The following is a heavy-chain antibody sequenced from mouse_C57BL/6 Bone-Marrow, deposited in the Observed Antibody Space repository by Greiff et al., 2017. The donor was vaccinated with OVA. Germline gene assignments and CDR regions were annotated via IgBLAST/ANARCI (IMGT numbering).Heavy chain of an antibody. CDR3: APDSSRYFDY. J-gene: IGHJ2*01. D-gene: IGHD3-2*01. CDR1: GYAFSSSW. Sequence: VQLQQSGPELVEPGASVKISCKASGYAFSSSWMNWVKQRPGKGIEWIGRIYPGDGDTNYNGKFKGKATLTADKSSSTAYMQLSSLTSEDSAVYFCAPDSSRYFDYWGQGTTLTVSS. CDR2: IYPGDGDT. V-gene: IGHV1-82*01.